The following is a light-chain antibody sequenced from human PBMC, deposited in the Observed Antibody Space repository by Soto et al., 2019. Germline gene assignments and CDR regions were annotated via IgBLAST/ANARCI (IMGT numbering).Light chain of an antibody. CDR2: DVS. Sequence: QSALTQPASVSGSPGQSITISRTGTSSDVGGYNYVSWYQQHPGKAPKLMIYDVSNRPSGVSNRFSGSKSGNTASLTISGLQAEDEADYYCSSYTSSSTGGFVVFGGGTKLTVL. CDR3: SSYTSSSTGGFVV. CDR1: SSDVGGYNY. J-gene: IGLJ2*01. V-gene: IGLV2-14*01.